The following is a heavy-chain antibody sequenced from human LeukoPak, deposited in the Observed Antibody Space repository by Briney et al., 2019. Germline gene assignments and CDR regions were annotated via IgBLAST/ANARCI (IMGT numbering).Heavy chain of an antibody. D-gene: IGHD3-22*01. CDR2: IYPGDSDT. Sequence: KYGESLKISCKGSGYSFTSYWIGWVRQLPGEGLEWMGIIYPGDSDTRYSPSFQGQVTISADKSISTAYLQWSSLKASDTAMYYCARQSSGYKDAFDIWGQGTMVTVSS. CDR3: ARQSSGYKDAFDI. CDR1: GYSFTSYW. V-gene: IGHV5-51*01. J-gene: IGHJ3*02.